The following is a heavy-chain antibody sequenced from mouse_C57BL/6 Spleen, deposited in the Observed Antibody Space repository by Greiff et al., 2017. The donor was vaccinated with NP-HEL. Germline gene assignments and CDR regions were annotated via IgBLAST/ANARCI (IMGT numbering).Heavy chain of an antibody. Sequence: VQLQQSGAELVRPGASVKLSCKASGYTFTDYYINWVKQRPGQGLEWIARIYPGSGNTYYIEKFKGKATLTAEKSSSTAYMQLSSLTSEDSAVYFCARSDHGYAMDYWGQGTSVTVSS. CDR2: IYPGSGNT. CDR1: GYTFTDYY. V-gene: IGHV1-76*01. J-gene: IGHJ4*01. CDR3: ARSDHGYAMDY.